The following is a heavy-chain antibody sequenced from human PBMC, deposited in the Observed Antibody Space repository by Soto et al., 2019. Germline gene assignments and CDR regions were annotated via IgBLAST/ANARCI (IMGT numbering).Heavy chain of an antibody. Sequence: QVQLVQSGAEVKKPGPSVKVSCKASGYTFTSYDINWVRQATGQGLEWMGWMNPNSGNTGYAQKFQGRVTITRNTFISTAYMGLTSLRSEDTAGYYCARTLYGDTVDFWGQGTLVTVSS. CDR3: ARTLYGDTVDF. CDR1: GYTFTSYD. D-gene: IGHD4-17*01. CDR2: MNPNSGNT. J-gene: IGHJ4*02. V-gene: IGHV1-8*01.